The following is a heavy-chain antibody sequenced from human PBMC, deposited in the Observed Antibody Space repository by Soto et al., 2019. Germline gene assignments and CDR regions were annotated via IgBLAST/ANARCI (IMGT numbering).Heavy chain of an antibody. CDR3: ARGRGRYSSGWSWFDP. CDR1: GGTIRSPDW. D-gene: IGHD6-19*01. J-gene: IGHJ5*02. Sequence: SETLSLTCGVSGGTIRSPDWWTWVRQRPGKGPEWIGEIFQSGSTNSTPSLESRVTISVDKSKNQFSLTLTSVTAADTAVYFCARGRGRYSSGWSWFDPWGQGILVTVSS. CDR2: IFQSGST. V-gene: IGHV4-4*02.